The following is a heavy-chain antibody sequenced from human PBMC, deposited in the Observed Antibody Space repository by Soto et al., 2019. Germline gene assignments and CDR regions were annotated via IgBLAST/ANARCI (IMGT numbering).Heavy chain of an antibody. J-gene: IGHJ5*02. CDR2: ISSSSSYT. V-gene: IGHV3-11*06. CDR3: ARADCGGDCYYSGGGWFDP. D-gene: IGHD2-21*02. CDR1: GFTFSDYY. Sequence: QVQLVESGGGLVKPGGSLRLSCAASGFTFSDYYMSWIRQAPGKGLEWVSYISSSSSYTNYADSVKGRFTISRDNAKNSLYLQMNSLRAEGTAVYYCARADCGGDCYYSGGGWFDPWGQGTLVTVSS.